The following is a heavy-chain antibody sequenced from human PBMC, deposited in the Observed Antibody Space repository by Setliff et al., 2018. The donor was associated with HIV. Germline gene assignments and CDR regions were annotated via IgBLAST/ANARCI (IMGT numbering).Heavy chain of an antibody. CDR1: GASISSYY. CDR2: IFDSENN. Sequence: SETLSLTCNVSGASISSYYWNWIRQPPGKGLEWIGNIFDSENNNYNPSLKSRVSMSVDTSKNQFSLRLTSVTAADTAVYYCVASSSWSCRLNYWGQGTLVTVSS. D-gene: IGHD2-2*01. J-gene: IGHJ4*02. V-gene: IGHV4-59*01. CDR3: VASSSWSCRLNY.